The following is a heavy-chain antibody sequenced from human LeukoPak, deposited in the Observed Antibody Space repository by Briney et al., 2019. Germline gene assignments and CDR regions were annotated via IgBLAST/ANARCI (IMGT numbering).Heavy chain of an antibody. D-gene: IGHD3-3*01. V-gene: IGHV3-23*01. CDR3: ARRFLEWYSHFDY. J-gene: IGHJ4*02. Sequence: GGSLRLSCAASGFTFSNYAMNWVRQAPGKELEWVSSIIGTGGATYYADSVNGRFTISRDNSKNTLYLQVNSLRAEDTAIYYCARRFLEWYSHFDYWGQGTLVTVSS. CDR2: IIGTGGAT. CDR1: GFTFSNYA.